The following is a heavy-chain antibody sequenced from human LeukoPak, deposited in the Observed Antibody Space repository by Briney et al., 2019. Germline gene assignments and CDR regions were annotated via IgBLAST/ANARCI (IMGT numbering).Heavy chain of an antibody. V-gene: IGHV1-58*02. CDR1: GFTFTSSA. CDR2: IVVGSGNT. J-gene: IGHJ6*02. CDR3: AADPRGDIVVVPAAIGGGYYYYGMDV. Sequence: ASVKVSCKASGFTFTSSAMQWVRRARGQRLEWIGWIVVGSGNTNYAQKFQERVTITRDMSTSTAYMELSSLRSEDTAVYYCAADPRGDIVVVPAAIGGGYYYYGMDVWGQGTTVTVSS. D-gene: IGHD2-2*02.